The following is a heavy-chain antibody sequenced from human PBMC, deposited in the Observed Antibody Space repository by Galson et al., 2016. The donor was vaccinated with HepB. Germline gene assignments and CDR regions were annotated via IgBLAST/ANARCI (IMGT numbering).Heavy chain of an antibody. V-gene: IGHV3-43*01. CDR2: LSWDDIST. CDR1: GFTFDDYT. D-gene: IGHD6-19*01. Sequence: SLRLSCAASGFTFDDYTMHWVRQAPGKGLEWVSLLSWDDISTHYADSVKGRFTISRDNSKNSLYLQMNSLRTEDTALYYCAKARQSGWNVVQYFDLWGRGTLVTVSS. J-gene: IGHJ2*01. CDR3: AKARQSGWNVVQYFDL.